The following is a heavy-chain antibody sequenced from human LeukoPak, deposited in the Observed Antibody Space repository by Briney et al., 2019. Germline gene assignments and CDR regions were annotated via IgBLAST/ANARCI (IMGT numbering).Heavy chain of an antibody. Sequence: ASVKVSCKASGYTFTSYGISWVRQAPGQGLEWMGWTSAYNGNTNYAQKLQGRVTMTTDTSTSTAYMELRSLRSDDTAVYYCASQLSSSRQEIYYYYGMDVWGQGTTVTVSS. CDR1: GYTFTSYG. CDR2: TSAYNGNT. V-gene: IGHV1-18*01. D-gene: IGHD6-13*01. J-gene: IGHJ6*02. CDR3: ASQLSSSRQEIYYYYGMDV.